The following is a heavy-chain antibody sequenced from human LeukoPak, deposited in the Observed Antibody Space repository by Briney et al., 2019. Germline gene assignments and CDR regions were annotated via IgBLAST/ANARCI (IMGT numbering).Heavy chain of an antibody. J-gene: IGHJ3*02. Sequence: PGGSLRLSCAASGFTFDDYGMSWVRQAPGKGLEWVSGINWNGGSTGYADSVEGRFTISRDNAKNSLYLQMNSLRAEDTALYYCARDYSSGWYDAFDIWGQGTMVTVSS. V-gene: IGHV3-20*04. CDR1: GFTFDDYG. CDR2: INWNGGST. CDR3: ARDYSSGWYDAFDI. D-gene: IGHD6-19*01.